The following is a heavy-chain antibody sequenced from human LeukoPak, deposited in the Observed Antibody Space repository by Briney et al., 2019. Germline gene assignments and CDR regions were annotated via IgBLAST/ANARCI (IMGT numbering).Heavy chain of an antibody. J-gene: IGHJ5*02. CDR3: AGVGNFDWLLSSGWFDP. V-gene: IGHV4-59*11. CDR2: IYYSGST. CDR1: GGSISSHY. D-gene: IGHD3-9*01. Sequence: SETLSLTCTVSGGSISSHYWSWIRQPPGKGLEWIGYIYYSGSTNYNPSLKSRVTISVDTSKNQFSLKLSSVTAADTAVYYCAGVGNFDWLLSSGWFDPWGQGTLVTVSS.